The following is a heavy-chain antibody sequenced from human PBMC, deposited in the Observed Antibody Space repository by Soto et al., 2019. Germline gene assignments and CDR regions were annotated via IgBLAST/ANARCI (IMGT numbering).Heavy chain of an antibody. J-gene: IGHJ6*02. CDR3: ARDRFTTDYDFWSDIPYGMDV. Sequence: GASVKVSCKASGYTFTSYGISWVRQAPGQGLEWMGWISAYNGNTNYAQKLQGRVTMTTDTSTSTAYMELRSLRSDDTAVYYCARDRFTTDYDFWSDIPYGMDVWGQGTTVTVSS. CDR2: ISAYNGNT. D-gene: IGHD3-3*01. CDR1: GYTFTSYG. V-gene: IGHV1-18*04.